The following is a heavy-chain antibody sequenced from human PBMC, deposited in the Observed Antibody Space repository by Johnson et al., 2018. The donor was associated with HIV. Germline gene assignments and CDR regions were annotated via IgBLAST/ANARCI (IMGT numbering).Heavy chain of an antibody. D-gene: IGHD2-2*03. V-gene: IGHV3-48*04. CDR2: IRGSGGTI. CDR1: GFDFSSSW. Sequence: VQLVESGGGLVQPGGSLRLSCAASGFDFSSSWMHWVRQAPGKGLEWVSYIRGSGGTIYNADSVKGRFTISRDNAKNSLYLQMNSLRAEDTAVYYCASGYCSSTSCYGRKLLDDAFDIWGQGTMVTVSS. J-gene: IGHJ3*02. CDR3: ASGYCSSTSCYGRKLLDDAFDI.